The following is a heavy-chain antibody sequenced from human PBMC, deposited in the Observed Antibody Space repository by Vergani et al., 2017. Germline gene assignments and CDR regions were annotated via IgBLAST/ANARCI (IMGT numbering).Heavy chain of an antibody. CDR3: ARRGEDYYGSGSYGAFDI. Sequence: QVQLVESGGGVVQPGRSLRLSCAASGFTFSSYGMHWVRQAPGKGLEWVAVISYDGSNKYYADSVKGRFTISRDNSKNTLYLQMNSLRAEDTAVYYCARRGEDYYGSGSYGAFDIWGQGTMVTVSS. J-gene: IGHJ3*02. CDR1: GFTFSSYG. V-gene: IGHV3-30*03. D-gene: IGHD3-10*01. CDR2: ISYDGSNK.